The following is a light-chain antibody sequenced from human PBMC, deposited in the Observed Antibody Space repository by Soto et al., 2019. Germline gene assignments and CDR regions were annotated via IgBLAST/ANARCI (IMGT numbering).Light chain of an antibody. V-gene: IGLV2-23*02. CDR2: EVS. Sequence: QSALTQPASVSGSPGQSITISCTGTSSDVGSYNLVSWYQQHPGKAPKLMIYEVSKRPSGVSNRFSGSKSGNTASLTISGLQAEDEADYYGCSYAGSNTYYVFGTGTKLTVL. CDR1: SSDVGSYNL. CDR3: CSYAGSNTYYV. J-gene: IGLJ1*01.